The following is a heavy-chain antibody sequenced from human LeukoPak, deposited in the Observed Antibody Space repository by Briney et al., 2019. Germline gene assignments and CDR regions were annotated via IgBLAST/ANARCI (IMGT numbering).Heavy chain of an antibody. CDR3: AKDWTTVTNWFDP. J-gene: IGHJ5*02. V-gene: IGHV3-30*18. Sequence: GGSLRLSCAASGFTFSSYGMHWVRQAPGKGLEWVAVISYDGSNKYYADSVKGRFTISGDNSKNTLYLQMNSLRAEDTAVYYCAKDWTTVTNWFDPWGQGTLVTVSS. D-gene: IGHD4-17*01. CDR2: ISYDGSNK. CDR1: GFTFSSYG.